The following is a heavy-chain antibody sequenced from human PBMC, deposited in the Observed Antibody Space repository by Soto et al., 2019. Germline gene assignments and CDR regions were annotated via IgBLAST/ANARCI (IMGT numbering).Heavy chain of an antibody. CDR1: GFTFSSYG. Sequence: QVQLVESGGGVVQPGRSLRLSCAASGFTFSSYGMHWVRQAPGKGLEWVAVISYDGSNKYYADSVKGRFTISRDNSKNKLYLKMNSLRAEDTAVYYCAKMAGSGDAFDIWGQGTMVTVSS. CDR3: AKMAGSGDAFDI. J-gene: IGHJ3*02. D-gene: IGHD3-10*01. CDR2: ISYDGSNK. V-gene: IGHV3-30*18.